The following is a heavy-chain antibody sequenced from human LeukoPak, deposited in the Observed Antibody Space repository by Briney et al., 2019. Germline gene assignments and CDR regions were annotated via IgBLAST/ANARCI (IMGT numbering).Heavy chain of an antibody. J-gene: IGHJ4*02. CDR2: IIPIFGTA. CDR3: ARAGGRTPYSSAPLYYFDY. CDR1: GGTFSSYA. D-gene: IGHD6-25*01. Sequence: SVKVSCRASGGTFSSYAISWVRQAPGQGLEWMGGIIPIFGTANYAQKFQGRVTIATGESTSTAYMELSSLRSEDTAVYYCARAGGRTPYSSAPLYYFDYWGQGTLVTVSS. V-gene: IGHV1-69*05.